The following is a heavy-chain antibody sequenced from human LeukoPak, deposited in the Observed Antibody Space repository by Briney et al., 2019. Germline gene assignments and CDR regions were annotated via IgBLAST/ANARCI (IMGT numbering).Heavy chain of an antibody. Sequence: PSETLSLTCTVSGGSISSYYWSWIRQHPGKGLEWIGYIYYSGSTNYNPSLKSRVTISVDTSKNQFSLKLSSVTAADTAVYYCATYFYGDYATYYFDFWGQGTLVTVSS. CDR2: IYYSGST. D-gene: IGHD4-17*01. J-gene: IGHJ4*02. CDR1: GGSISSYY. CDR3: ATYFYGDYATYYFDF. V-gene: IGHV4-59*01.